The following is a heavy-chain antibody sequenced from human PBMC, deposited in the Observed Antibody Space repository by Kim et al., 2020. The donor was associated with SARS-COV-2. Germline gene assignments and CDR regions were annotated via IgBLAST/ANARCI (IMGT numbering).Heavy chain of an antibody. J-gene: IGHJ4*02. Sequence: GKGRFTISRDNSKNTLYLQMNSLRPEDTAVYYCATNHYCSSTSCYASFDYWGQGTLVTVSS. V-gene: IGHV3-30*03. CDR3: ATNHYCSSTSCYASFDY. D-gene: IGHD2-2*01.